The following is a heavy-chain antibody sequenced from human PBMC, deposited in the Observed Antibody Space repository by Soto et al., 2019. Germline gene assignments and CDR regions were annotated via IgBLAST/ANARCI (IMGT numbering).Heavy chain of an antibody. CDR3: ARTRGGAVTTNYWYFDL. Sequence: QVQLQESGPGLVKPSETLSLTCTVSGGSISSYYWSWIRQPPGKGLEWIGYIYYSGSTNYNPSLKSRVTVSVGTAKNQFSLKLSSVTAADTAVYYCARTRGGAVTTNYWYFDLWGRGTLVTVSS. V-gene: IGHV4-59*01. CDR1: GGSISSYY. CDR2: IYYSGST. J-gene: IGHJ2*01. D-gene: IGHD4-17*01.